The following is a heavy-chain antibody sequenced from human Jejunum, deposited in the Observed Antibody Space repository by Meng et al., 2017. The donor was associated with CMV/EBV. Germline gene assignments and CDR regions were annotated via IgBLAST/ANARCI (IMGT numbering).Heavy chain of an antibody. CDR1: GGSISSYY. J-gene: IGHJ6*02. V-gene: IGHV4-59*01. D-gene: IGHD1-26*01. CDR3: AGYRDYYGMDV. CDR2: IYYSGST. Sequence: CTVTGGSISSYYWSWIRQPPGKGLEWIRYIYYSGSTNYNPSLKSRVTISVDTSKNQFSLKLSSVTAADTAVYYCAGYRDYYGMDVWGQGTTVTVSS.